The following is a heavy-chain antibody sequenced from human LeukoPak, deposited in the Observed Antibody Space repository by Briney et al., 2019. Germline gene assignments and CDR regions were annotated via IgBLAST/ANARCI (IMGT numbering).Heavy chain of an antibody. CDR1: GGSISSYY. D-gene: IGHD4-17*01. J-gene: IGHJ3*02. CDR2: IYYSGST. CDR3: ARDRYGDYPDAFDI. V-gene: IGHV4-59*01. Sequence: SETLSLTCTVSGGSISSYYWSWIRQPPGKGLERIGYIYYSGSTNYNPSLKSRVTISVDTSKNQFSLKLSSVTAADTAVYYCARDRYGDYPDAFDIWGQGTMVTVSS.